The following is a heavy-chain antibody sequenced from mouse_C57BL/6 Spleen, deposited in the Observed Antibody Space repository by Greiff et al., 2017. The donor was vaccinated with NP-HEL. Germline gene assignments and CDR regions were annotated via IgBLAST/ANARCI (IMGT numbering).Heavy chain of an antibody. D-gene: IGHD4-1*01. CDR3: AREGAGTPAY. V-gene: IGHV1-61*01. CDR2: IYPSDSET. J-gene: IGHJ3*01. Sequence: VQLQQPGAELVRPGSSVKLSCKASGYTFTSYWMDWVKQRPGQGLEWIGNIYPSDSETHYNQKFTDKATLTVDKSSSTAYMQLSSRTAEDAAVYYCAREGAGTPAYWGQGTLVTVSA. CDR1: GYTFTSYW.